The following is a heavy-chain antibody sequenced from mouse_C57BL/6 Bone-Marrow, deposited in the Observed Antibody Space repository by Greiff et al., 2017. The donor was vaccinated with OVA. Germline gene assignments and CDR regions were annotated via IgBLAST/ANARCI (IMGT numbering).Heavy chain of an antibody. CDR2: IDPSDSYT. CDR3: ARREGTRGCYFDY. V-gene: IGHV1-59*01. J-gene: IGHJ2*01. Sequence: QVQLQQPGAELVRPGTSVKLSCKASGYTFTSYWMHWVKQRPGQGLEWIGVIDPSDSYTNYNQKFKGKATLTVDTSSSTAYMQLSSLTSEDSAVYYCARREGTRGCYFDYWGQGTTLTVSS. CDR1: GYTFTSYW. D-gene: IGHD3-3*01.